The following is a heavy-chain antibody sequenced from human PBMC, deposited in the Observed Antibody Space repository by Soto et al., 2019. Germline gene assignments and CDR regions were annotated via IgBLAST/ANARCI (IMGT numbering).Heavy chain of an antibody. J-gene: IGHJ5*02. CDR2: INPGNGNT. Sequence: ASVKVSCKASGYTFTRYTMNWVRQAPGQRLEWMGWINPGNGNTKSSQKFQDRVIITRDTSASTAYMDLSSLRSEDTAVYYCARGIGTGQLDPWGQGTLVTVSS. D-gene: IGHD1-1*01. CDR3: ARGIGTGQLDP. V-gene: IGHV1-3*01. CDR1: GYTFTRYT.